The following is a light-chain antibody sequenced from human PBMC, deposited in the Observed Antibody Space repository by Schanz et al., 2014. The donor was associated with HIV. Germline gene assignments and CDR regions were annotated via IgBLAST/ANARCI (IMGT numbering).Light chain of an antibody. Sequence: QSALTQPASVSGSPGQSITISCTGTSSDVGGYNYVSWYQQHPGKAPKLMIYEVIKRPSGVPDRFSGSKSGNTASLTVSGLQAEDEAEYYCSSYAGSYTWVFGGGTKLTVL. J-gene: IGLJ3*02. CDR1: SSDVGGYNY. CDR2: EVI. CDR3: SSYAGSYTWV. V-gene: IGLV2-8*01.